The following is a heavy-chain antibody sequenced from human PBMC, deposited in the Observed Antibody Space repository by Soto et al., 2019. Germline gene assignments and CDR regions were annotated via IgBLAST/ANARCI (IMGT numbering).Heavy chain of an antibody. D-gene: IGHD4-17*01. CDR3: AKDAVPGDGVWLMDH. J-gene: IGHJ4*02. V-gene: IGHV3-23*01. CDR1: VFTFANYA. CDR2: LYGNSGGI. Sequence: PGGSLRLSCAASVFTFANYAMTWVRQAPGKGLESVAGLYGNSGGIQYSDSVKGRFTISRDNSKNIVYLQMNSLRVEDTAVYFCAKDAVPGDGVWLMDHWGQGTLVTVSS.